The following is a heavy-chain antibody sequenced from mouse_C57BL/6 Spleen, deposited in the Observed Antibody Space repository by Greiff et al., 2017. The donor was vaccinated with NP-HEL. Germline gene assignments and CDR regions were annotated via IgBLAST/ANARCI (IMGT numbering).Heavy chain of an antibody. CDR3: ARCQAPNWDDDY. D-gene: IGHD4-1*01. CDR2: IYPGDGDT. J-gene: IGHJ2*01. CDR1: GYAFSSYW. V-gene: IGHV1-80*01. Sequence: QVQLQQSGAELVKPGASVKISCKASGYAFSSYWMNWVKQRPGKGLEWIGQIYPGDGDTNYNGKFKGKATLTADKSSSTAYMQLSSLTSEDSAVYFCARCQAPNWDDDYWGQGTTLTVSS.